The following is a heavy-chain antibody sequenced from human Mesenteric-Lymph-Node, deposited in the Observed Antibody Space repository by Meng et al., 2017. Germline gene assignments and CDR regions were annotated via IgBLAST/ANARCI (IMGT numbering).Heavy chain of an antibody. V-gene: IGHV4-34*01. Sequence: SETLSLTCAVYGGSFSGYYWSWIRQPPGKGLEWIGEINHSGSTNYNPSLKSRVTISVDTSKNQFSLKLSSVTAADTAVYYCARAVATPYYYGMDVWGQGTTVTVSS. D-gene: IGHD5-12*01. J-gene: IGHJ6*02. CDR3: ARAVATPYYYGMDV. CDR1: GGSFSGYY. CDR2: INHSGST.